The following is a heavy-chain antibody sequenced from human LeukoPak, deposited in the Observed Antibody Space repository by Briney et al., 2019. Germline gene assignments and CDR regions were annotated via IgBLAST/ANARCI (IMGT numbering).Heavy chain of an antibody. J-gene: IGHJ6*03. V-gene: IGHV1-18*01. CDR3: ARAGYSGYATYYMDV. CDR1: GYTFTSYG. CDR2: ISAYSGNT. D-gene: IGHD5-12*01. Sequence: ASVKVSCKASGYTFTSYGISWVRQAPGQGLEWMGWISAYSGNTNYAQKLQGRVTMTTDTSTSTAYMELRSLRSDDTAVYYCARAGYSGYATYYMDVWGKGTTVTVSS.